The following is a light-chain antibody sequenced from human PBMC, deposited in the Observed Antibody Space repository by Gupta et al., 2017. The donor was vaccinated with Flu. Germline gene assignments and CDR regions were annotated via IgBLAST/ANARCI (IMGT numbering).Light chain of an antibody. CDR2: EVS. V-gene: IGLV2-8*01. CDR3: SSYAGSNNFVV. Sequence: SRDVGGYNYVTWYQQHPGKAPNLMIYEVSKRTSGVPDRFSGSKSGNTASLTVSGLQAEDEADYYCSSYAGSNNFVVVGGGTKMTVL. CDR1: SRDVGGYNY. J-gene: IGLJ2*01.